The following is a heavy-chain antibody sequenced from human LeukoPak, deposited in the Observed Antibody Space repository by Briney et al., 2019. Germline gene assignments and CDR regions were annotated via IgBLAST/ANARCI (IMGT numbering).Heavy chain of an antibody. V-gene: IGHV1-69*13. CDR2: IIPIFGTA. Sequence: SVKVSCKASGYTSTSYGISWVRQAPGQGLEWMGGIIPIFGTANYAQKFQGRVTITADESTSTAYMELSSLRSEDTAVYYCARGVTADYWGGFDYWGQGTLVTVSS. J-gene: IGHJ4*02. D-gene: IGHD4-11*01. CDR1: GYTSTSYG. CDR3: ARGVTADYWGGFDY.